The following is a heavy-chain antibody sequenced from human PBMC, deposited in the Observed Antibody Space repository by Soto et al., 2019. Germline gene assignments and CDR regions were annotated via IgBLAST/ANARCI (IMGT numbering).Heavy chain of an antibody. J-gene: IGHJ6*02. CDR2: ISFHGSHE. D-gene: IGHD6-19*01. CDR3: AKGLALAADYYFYGMDV. V-gene: IGHV3-30*18. CDR1: GFSFGTYG. Sequence: QVQVVESGGGVVQPGRSLRLSCAASGFSFGTYGMHWVRQAPGKGLEWVAVISFHGSHEYYADSVKGRFTISRDNSNNAVSLQMNSLRVEDTAVYFCAKGLALAADYYFYGMDVWGQGTTVTVSS.